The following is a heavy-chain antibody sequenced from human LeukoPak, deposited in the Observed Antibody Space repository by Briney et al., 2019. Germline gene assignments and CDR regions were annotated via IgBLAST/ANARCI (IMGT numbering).Heavy chain of an antibody. J-gene: IGHJ5*02. CDR3: ARDNDYGDYEGWFDP. D-gene: IGHD4-17*01. CDR1: GYTFTGYY. CDR2: INPNSGGT. Sequence: ASVKVSCKASGYTFTGYYMHWVRQAPGQGLEWMGWINPNSGGTNYAQKFQDRVTMTRDTSISTAYMELSRLRSDDTAVYYCARDNDYGDYEGWFDPWGQGTLVTVSS. V-gene: IGHV1-2*02.